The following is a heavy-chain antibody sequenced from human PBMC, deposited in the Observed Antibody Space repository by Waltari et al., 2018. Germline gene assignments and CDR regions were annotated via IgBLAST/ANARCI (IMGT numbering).Heavy chain of an antibody. J-gene: IGHJ3*02. CDR2: ISYDGSNT. D-gene: IGHD4-17*01. CDR1: GFTFSSYA. CDR3: ARTTVTTYDAFDI. V-gene: IGHV3-30-3*01. Sequence: QVQLVESGGGVVQPGRSLRLSCAASGFTFSSYAMHWVRQAPGTGLEWVAVISYDGSNTYYADSVTGRFTISRDNSKNTLYLQMNSLRAEDTAVYYCARTTVTTYDAFDIWGQVTMVTVSS.